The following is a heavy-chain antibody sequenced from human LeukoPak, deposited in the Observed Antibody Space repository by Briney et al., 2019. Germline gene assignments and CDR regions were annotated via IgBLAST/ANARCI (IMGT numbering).Heavy chain of an antibody. Sequence: AESLTLSCTVSGWSLSSYYMHWVRQAPGKGLEWIGEIDHSGSTNYNPSLKSRVTISIDKSKNQFSLQLTSVTAADTAVYYCASRRGSYYGRYHYYYMDVWGKGTTVTISS. CDR2: IDHSGST. J-gene: IGHJ6*03. V-gene: IGHV4-34*01. CDR3: ASRRGSYYGRYHYYYMDV. CDR1: GWSLSSYY. D-gene: IGHD1-26*01.